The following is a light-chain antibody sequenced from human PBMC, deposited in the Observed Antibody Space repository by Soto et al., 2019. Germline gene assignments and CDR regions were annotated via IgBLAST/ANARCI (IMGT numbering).Light chain of an antibody. J-gene: IGLJ3*02. V-gene: IGLV1-47*01. CDR2: RNN. CDR3: AAWDDSLDAQV. CDR1: RSNIGRNF. Sequence: QSVLTQSPSASGTPGQRVTISCSGSRSNIGRNFAYWYQHVPGTAPRLLIQRNNERPSGVPDRFSGSKSVTSVSLAISGLRSYDEATYYCAAWDDSLDAQVFGGGTKLTV.